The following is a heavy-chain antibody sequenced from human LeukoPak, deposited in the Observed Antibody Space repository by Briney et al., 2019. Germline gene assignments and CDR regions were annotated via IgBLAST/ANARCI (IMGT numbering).Heavy chain of an antibody. CDR1: GGSISSGGYY. CDR2: IYYSGST. Sequence: KASETLSLTCTVSGGSISSGGYYWSWIRQHPGKGLEWIGYIYYSGSTNYNPSLKSRVTISVDTSKNQFSLKLSSVTAADTAVYYCVNSAGGSPEYFQHWGQGTLVTVSS. J-gene: IGHJ1*01. V-gene: IGHV4-61*08. D-gene: IGHD3-10*01. CDR3: VNSAGGSPEYFQH.